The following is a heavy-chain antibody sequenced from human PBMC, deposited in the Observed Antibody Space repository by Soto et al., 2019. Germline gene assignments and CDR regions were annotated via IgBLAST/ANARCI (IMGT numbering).Heavy chain of an antibody. Sequence: EVQLVESGGGLVKPGGSLRLSCEDSGFTFSSYTMNWVRRAPGKGLEWVSSISSRSTNTHYADSVRGRFTISRDNAKRPLYPQMNSLRAEDTAVYYCARGPLYYCDYWGQGTLVTVSS. CDR2: ISSRSTNT. V-gene: IGHV3-21*02. CDR1: GFTFSSYT. J-gene: IGHJ4*02. CDR3: ARGPLYYCDY.